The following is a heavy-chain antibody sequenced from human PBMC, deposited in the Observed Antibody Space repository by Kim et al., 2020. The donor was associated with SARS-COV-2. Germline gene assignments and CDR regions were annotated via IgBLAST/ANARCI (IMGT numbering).Heavy chain of an antibody. CDR2: ISSSGSTI. CDR1: GFTFSSYE. D-gene: IGHD3-22*01. V-gene: IGHV3-48*03. J-gene: IGHJ4*02. CDR3: ARDPGHSSGYYLVPYYFDY. Sequence: GGSLRLSCAASGFTFSSYEMNWVRQAPGKGLEWVSYISSSGSTIYYADSVKGRFTISRDNAKNSLYLQMNSLRAEDTAVYYCARDPGHSSGYYLVPYYFDYWGQGTLVTVSS.